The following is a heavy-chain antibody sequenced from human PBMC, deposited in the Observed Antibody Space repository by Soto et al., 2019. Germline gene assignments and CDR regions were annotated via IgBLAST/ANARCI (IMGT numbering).Heavy chain of an antibody. V-gene: IGHV1-69*01. D-gene: IGHD3-10*01. CDR3: ASEEMVRGVVHNYYYYGMDV. CDR2: IIPIFGTA. Sequence: QVQLVQSGAEVKKPGSSVKVSCKASGGTFSSYAISWVRQAPGQGLEWMGGIIPIFGTADYAQKFQGRGTMTAEESTSTAYMELSSLRSEDRAAYYGASEEMVRGVVHNYYYYGMDVWGQGSTVTVPS. CDR1: GGTFSSYA. J-gene: IGHJ6*02.